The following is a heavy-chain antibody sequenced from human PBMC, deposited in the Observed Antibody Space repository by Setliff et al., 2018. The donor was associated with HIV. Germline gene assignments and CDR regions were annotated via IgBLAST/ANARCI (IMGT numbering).Heavy chain of an antibody. V-gene: IGHV4-39*07. CDR3: ASFFVTTVTNQDY. Sequence: SETLSLTCTVSGGSISNSDFYWGWIRQSPGKGLEWIGSIYYRGATRSNPSLQSRVTISLDTSNNQFSLKLTSVTAADTAMYYCASFFVTTVTNQDYWGQGTPVTVSS. CDR1: GGSISNSDFY. D-gene: IGHD4-17*01. CDR2: IYYRGAT. J-gene: IGHJ4*02.